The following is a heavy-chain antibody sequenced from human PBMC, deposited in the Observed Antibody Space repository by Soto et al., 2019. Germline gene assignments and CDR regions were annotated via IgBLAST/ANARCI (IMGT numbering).Heavy chain of an antibody. V-gene: IGHV3-30*18. D-gene: IGHD3-22*01. Sequence: PGGSLRLSCAASGFTFSSYGMLWVRQAPGKGLEWVAVISYDGSNKYYADSVKGRFTISRDNSKNTLYLQMNSLRAEDTAVYYCAKEWVDDSSGWSFDYWGQGT. CDR3: AKEWVDDSSGWSFDY. J-gene: IGHJ4*02. CDR2: ISYDGSNK. CDR1: GFTFSSYG.